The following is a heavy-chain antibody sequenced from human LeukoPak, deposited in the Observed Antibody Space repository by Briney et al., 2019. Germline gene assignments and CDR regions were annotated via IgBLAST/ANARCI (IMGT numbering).Heavy chain of an antibody. V-gene: IGHV4-4*02. CDR1: GGSISSSNW. CDR3: ARTNSYDSSAYYFDF. CDR2: IYHSGST. J-gene: IGHJ4*02. Sequence: SGTLSLTCAVSGGSISSSNWWSWVRQPPGKGLEWIGEIYHSGSTNYNPSLKSRVTISVDTSKNQFSLKLNSVTAADTAVYYCARTNSYDSSAYYFDFWGQGTLVTVSS. D-gene: IGHD3-22*01.